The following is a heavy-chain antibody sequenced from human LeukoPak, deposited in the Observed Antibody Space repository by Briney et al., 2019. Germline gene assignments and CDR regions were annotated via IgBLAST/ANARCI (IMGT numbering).Heavy chain of an antibody. CDR3: ATFPSP. CDR1: GFSFTNAW. J-gene: IGHJ5*02. Sequence: GGSLRLSCEASGFSFTNAWMTWVRQAPGKGLEWVGSIKSKTDGGTTEYAATVKGRFTISRDDSKNTLFLQMDSLKTEDTAVYYCATFPSPWGQGTLVTVSS. V-gene: IGHV3-15*01. CDR2: IKSKTDGGTT.